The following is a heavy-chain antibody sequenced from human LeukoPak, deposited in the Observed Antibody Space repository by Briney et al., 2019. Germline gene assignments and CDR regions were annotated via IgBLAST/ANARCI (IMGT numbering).Heavy chain of an antibody. CDR3: AKDTFTGDYYFDY. CDR2: IKEDGSDK. J-gene: IGHJ4*02. D-gene: IGHD3-16*01. CDR1: GFMFSSSW. V-gene: IGHV3-7*03. Sequence: PGGSLRLSCAASGFMFSSSWMAWVRQAPGKGLEWVANIKEDGSDKNYVDSMKGRFTISRDNAKNSLYLQMNSLRAEDTAVYYCAKDTFTGDYYFDYWGQGTLVTVSS.